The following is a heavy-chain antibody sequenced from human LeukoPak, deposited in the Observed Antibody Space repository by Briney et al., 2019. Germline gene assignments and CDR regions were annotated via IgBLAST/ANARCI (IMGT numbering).Heavy chain of an antibody. CDR3: ARGSRGYSYG. D-gene: IGHD5-18*01. Sequence: SETLSLTCTVSGGSVSSGSYYWSWIRQPPGTGLEWIGYIYYSASTNYNPSLKSRVTISVDTSNNQFSLKLSSVTAADTAVYYCARGSRGYSYGWGQGTLVTVSS. J-gene: IGHJ4*02. CDR1: GGSVSSGSYY. CDR2: IYYSAST. V-gene: IGHV4-61*01.